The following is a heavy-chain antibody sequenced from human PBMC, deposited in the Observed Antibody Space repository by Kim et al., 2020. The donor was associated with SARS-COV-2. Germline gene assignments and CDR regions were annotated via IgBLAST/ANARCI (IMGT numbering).Heavy chain of an antibody. J-gene: IGHJ6*02. V-gene: IGHV4-61*02. CDR1: GGSISSGSYY. CDR3: ARARLGVGYYYGMDV. D-gene: IGHD3-3*01. CDR2: IYTSGST. Sequence: SETLSLTCTVSGGSISSGSYYWSWIRQPAGKGLEWIGRIYTSGSTNYNPSLKSRVTISVDTSKNQFSLKLSSVTAADTAVYYCARARLGVGYYYGMDVWGQGTTVTVSS.